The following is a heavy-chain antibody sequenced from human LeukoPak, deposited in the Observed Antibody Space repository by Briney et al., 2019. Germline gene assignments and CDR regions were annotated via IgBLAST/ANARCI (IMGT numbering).Heavy chain of an antibody. CDR2: IYYSGTT. CDR3: ARVGVSAGTTRTPNDWFDP. D-gene: IGHD1-1*01. V-gene: IGHV4-39*07. J-gene: IGHJ5*02. CDR1: GGSFSSSSYY. Sequence: SETLSLTCTVSGGSFSSSSYYWGWIRQPPEKGLEWIGTIYYSGTTYYNPSLKSRVTISVDTSKNQFSLKLSSVTAADTAVYYCARVGVSAGTTRTPNDWFDPWGQGTLVTVSS.